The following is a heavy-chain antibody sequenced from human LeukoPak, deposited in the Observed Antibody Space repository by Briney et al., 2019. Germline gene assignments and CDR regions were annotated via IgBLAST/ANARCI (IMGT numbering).Heavy chain of an antibody. V-gene: IGHV3-30*18. J-gene: IGHJ3*02. D-gene: IGHD1-14*01. Sequence: QPGRSLRLSCAASGFTFSSYGMHWVRQAPGKGLEWVADISYDGSNKYYADSVKGRFTISRDNSKNTLYLQMNSLRAEDTAVYYCAKLYRGRSNDAFDIWGQGTMVTVSS. CDR2: ISYDGSNK. CDR1: GFTFSSYG. CDR3: AKLYRGRSNDAFDI.